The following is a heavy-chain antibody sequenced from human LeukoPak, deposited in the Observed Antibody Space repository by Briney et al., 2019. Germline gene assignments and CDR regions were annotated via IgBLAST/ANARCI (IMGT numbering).Heavy chain of an antibody. Sequence: GGSLRLFCAASGFTFSNYAISWVRQAPGKGLEWVSTIRSSGGSTYYADSVKGRFTISRDNSKNTLYLQMNSLRADDTAVYYCAKRGDIPAAVGLYHFDYWGQGALVTVPS. CDR2: IRSSGGST. D-gene: IGHD6-13*01. CDR3: AKRGDIPAAVGLYHFDY. V-gene: IGHV3-23*01. CDR1: GFTFSNYA. J-gene: IGHJ4*02.